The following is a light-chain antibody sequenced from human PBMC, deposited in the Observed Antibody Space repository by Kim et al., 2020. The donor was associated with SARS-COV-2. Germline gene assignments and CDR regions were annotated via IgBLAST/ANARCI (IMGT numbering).Light chain of an antibody. CDR1: QSVSRN. V-gene: IGKV3-15*01. CDR3: QQYDNWPPAYT. Sequence: PGESAALSCRASQSVSRNVAWYQQKPGQAPRLLIFAASTRATGISGRFSGSGSGTEYTLTISSLQSEDFAVYYCQQYDNWPPAYTFGQGTKLEI. J-gene: IGKJ2*01. CDR2: AAS.